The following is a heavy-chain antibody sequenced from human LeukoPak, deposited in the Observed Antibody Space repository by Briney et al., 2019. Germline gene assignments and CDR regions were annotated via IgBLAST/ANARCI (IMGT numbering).Heavy chain of an antibody. CDR1: GGSISSYY. Sequence: SETLSLTCTVSGGSISSYYWSWIRQPPGKGLEWIGYFHLSGGTNYNPSLKSRVTISVDTSNNQISLKLSSVTAADTAVYYCARHIYSSSWYVGYYYYYYGMDVWGQGTTVTVSS. CDR3: ARHIYSSSWYVGYYYYYYGMDV. CDR2: FHLSGGT. J-gene: IGHJ6*02. V-gene: IGHV4-59*08. D-gene: IGHD6-13*01.